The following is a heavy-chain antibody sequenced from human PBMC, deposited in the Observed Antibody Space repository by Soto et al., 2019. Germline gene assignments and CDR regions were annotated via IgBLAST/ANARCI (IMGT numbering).Heavy chain of an antibody. Sequence: PSETLSLTCTVSGGSVSSGSYYWSWIRQPPGKGLEWIGYIYYSGSTNYNPSLKSRVTISLDTSKNQFSLKLSSVTAADTAVYYCARVPDRWGQGTLVTVSS. D-gene: IGHD2-2*01. CDR1: GGSVSSGSYY. CDR3: ARVPDR. V-gene: IGHV4-61*01. CDR2: IYYSGST. J-gene: IGHJ5*02.